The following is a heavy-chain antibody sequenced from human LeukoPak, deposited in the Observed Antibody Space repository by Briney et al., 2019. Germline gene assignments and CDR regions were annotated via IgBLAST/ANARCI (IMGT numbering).Heavy chain of an antibody. CDR2: ISSSGSTI. J-gene: IGHJ4*02. Sequence: GGSLRLSCAASGFTFSSYEMNWLRQAPGKGLEWVSYISSSGSTIYYADSVKGRFTISRDNAKNSLYLQMNSLRAEDTAVYYCARDPSPAARLHFDYWGQGTLVTVSS. D-gene: IGHD6-6*01. V-gene: IGHV3-48*03. CDR1: GFTFSSYE. CDR3: ARDPSPAARLHFDY.